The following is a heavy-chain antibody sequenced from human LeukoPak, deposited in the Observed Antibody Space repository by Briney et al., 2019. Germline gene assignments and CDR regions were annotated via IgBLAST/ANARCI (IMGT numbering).Heavy chain of an antibody. CDR3: TRDRNDYGDPGAFDI. J-gene: IGHJ3*02. CDR2: ITRVSTYT. D-gene: IGHD4-17*01. V-gene: IGHV3-21*01. CDR1: GFTFSDIA. Sequence: GGSLKLSCAASGFTFSDIAMNWVRQAPGKGLEWVSSITRVSTYTYYSESVQGRFTISRDNYKDLLYLQLNSLRGDDSGIYYCTRDRNDYGDPGAFDIWGQGTVVTVSS.